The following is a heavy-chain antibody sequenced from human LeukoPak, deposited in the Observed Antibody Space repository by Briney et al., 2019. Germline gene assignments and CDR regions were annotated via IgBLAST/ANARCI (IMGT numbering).Heavy chain of an antibody. J-gene: IGHJ4*02. D-gene: IGHD3-10*01. CDR3: AREGGHYYGSGSYYLDD. V-gene: IGHV4-59*11. CDR1: GGSISSHY. Sequence: SETLSLTCTVSGGSISSHYWSWTRQPPGEGLEWIGYIYYSGSTNYNPSLKSRVTISVDTSKNQFSLKLSSVTAADTAVYYCAREGGHYYGSGSYYLDDWGQGTLVTVSS. CDR2: IYYSGST.